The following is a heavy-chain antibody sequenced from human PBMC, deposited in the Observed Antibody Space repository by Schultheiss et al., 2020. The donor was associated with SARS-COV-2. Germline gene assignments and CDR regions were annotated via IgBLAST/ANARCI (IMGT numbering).Heavy chain of an antibody. CDR2: INPSGGST. CDR3: ARLGGSYLLPFDY. CDR1: GYTFTSYY. J-gene: IGHJ4*02. D-gene: IGHD1-26*01. V-gene: IGHV1-46*01. Sequence: ASVKVSCKASGYTFTSYYMHWVRQAPGQGLEWMGIINPSGGSTSYAQKLQGRVTMTTDTSTSTAYMELRSLRSDDTAVYYCARLGGSYLLPFDYWGQGTLVTVSS.